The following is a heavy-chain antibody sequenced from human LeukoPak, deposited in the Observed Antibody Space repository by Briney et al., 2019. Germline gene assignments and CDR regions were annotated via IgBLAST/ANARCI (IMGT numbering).Heavy chain of an antibody. CDR2: ISGSSDYI. J-gene: IGHJ6*03. D-gene: IGHD6-13*01. V-gene: IGHV3-11*06. CDR3: ARDLAAADYYYYYYMDV. Sequence: GGSLRLSCAASGFTFSDYYMSWIRQAPGKGLEWVSSISGSSDYIYYADSVKGRFTISRDNAKNSLYLQMNSLRAEDTAVYFCARDLAAADYYYYYYMDVWGKGTTVTVSS. CDR1: GFTFSDYY.